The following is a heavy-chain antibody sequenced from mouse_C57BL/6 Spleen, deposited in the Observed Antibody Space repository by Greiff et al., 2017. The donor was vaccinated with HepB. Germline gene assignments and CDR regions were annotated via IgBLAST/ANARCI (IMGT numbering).Heavy chain of an antibody. D-gene: IGHD2-10*01. CDR3: ARSPYYGNYVPWYFDV. V-gene: IGHV1-64*01. CDR2: IHPNSGST. CDR1: GYTFTSYW. Sequence: QVQLQQPGAELVKPGASVKLSCKASGYTFTSYWMHWVKQRPGQGLEWIGMIHPNSGSTNYNEKFKSKATLTVDKSSSTAYMQLSSLTSEDSAVYYCARSPYYGNYVPWYFDVWGTGTTVTVSS. J-gene: IGHJ1*03.